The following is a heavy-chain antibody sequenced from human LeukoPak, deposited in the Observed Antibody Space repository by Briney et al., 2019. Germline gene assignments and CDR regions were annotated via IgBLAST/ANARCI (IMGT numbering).Heavy chain of an antibody. J-gene: IGHJ3*02. CDR2: ISSSGSTI. Sequence: PGGSLRLSCAASGFTFSSYEMNWVRQAPGKGLEWVSYISSSGSTIYYADSVKGRFTISRDNAKNSLYPQMNSLRAEDTAVYYCARGTGPPNAFDIWGQGTMVTVSS. CDR1: GFTFSSYE. CDR3: ARGTGPPNAFDI. V-gene: IGHV3-48*03.